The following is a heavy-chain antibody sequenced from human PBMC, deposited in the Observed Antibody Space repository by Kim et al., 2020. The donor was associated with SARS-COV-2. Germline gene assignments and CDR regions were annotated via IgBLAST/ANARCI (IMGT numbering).Heavy chain of an antibody. J-gene: IGHJ6*02. CDR2: ISGSGGST. CDR1: GFTFSSYA. V-gene: IGHV3-23*01. CDR3: AKSRTGTGSYYYGMDV. D-gene: IGHD1-1*01. Sequence: GGSLRLSCAASGFTFSSYAMSWVRQAPGKGLEWVSAISGSGGSTYYADSVKGRFTISRDNSKNTLYLQMNSLRAEDTAVYYCAKSRTGTGSYYYGMDVWGQGTTVTVSS.